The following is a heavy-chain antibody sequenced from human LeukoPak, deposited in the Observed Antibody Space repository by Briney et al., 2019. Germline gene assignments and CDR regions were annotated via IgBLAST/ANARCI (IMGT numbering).Heavy chain of an antibody. CDR1: GYSISSGYY. Sequence: SETLSLTCTVSGYSISSGYYWGWIRQPPGKGLEWIGNIYHSGSTYYNPSLKSRVTISVDTSKNQFSLKLSSVTAADTAVYYCAREAYGSGSYYNDYWGQGTLVTVSS. CDR2: IYHSGST. CDR3: AREAYGSGSYYNDY. V-gene: IGHV4-38-2*02. D-gene: IGHD3-10*01. J-gene: IGHJ4*02.